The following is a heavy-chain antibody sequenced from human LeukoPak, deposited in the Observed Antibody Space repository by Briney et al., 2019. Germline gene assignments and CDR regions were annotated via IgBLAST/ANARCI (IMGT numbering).Heavy chain of an antibody. D-gene: IGHD3-3*01. Sequence: AGSLRLSCAASGFTFSSYCMNWPPQAPGQGLEWVASINHNGNVNYYVDSVKGRFTISRDNAKNSLYLQMSNLRAEDTAVYYCARDGESRSGYLHYWGQGTLVTVSS. CDR1: GFTFSSYC. V-gene: IGHV3-7*03. CDR3: ARDGESRSGYLHY. CDR2: INHNGNVN. J-gene: IGHJ4*02.